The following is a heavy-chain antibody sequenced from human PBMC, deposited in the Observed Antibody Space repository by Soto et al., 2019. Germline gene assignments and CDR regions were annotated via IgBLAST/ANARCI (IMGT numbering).Heavy chain of an antibody. CDR3: TTYYDFWSGYYKSYVYYGMDV. J-gene: IGHJ6*02. CDR1: GFTFSNAW. Sequence: PGGSLRLSCAASGFTFSNAWMSWVRQAPGKGLEWVGRIKSKTDGGTTDYAAPVKGRFTISRDDSKNTLYLQMNSLKTEDTAVYYCTTYYDFWSGYYKSYVYYGMDVWGQGTTVTVSS. D-gene: IGHD3-3*01. V-gene: IGHV3-15*01. CDR2: IKSKTDGGTT.